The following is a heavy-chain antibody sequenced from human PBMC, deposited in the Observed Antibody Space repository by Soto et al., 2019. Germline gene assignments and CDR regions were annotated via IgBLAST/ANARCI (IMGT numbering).Heavy chain of an antibody. Sequence: ASGKVSCKASGYTFTGYYMHWVRQAPGQGLEWMGWINPNSGGTNYAQKFQGRVTMTRDTSISTAYMELSRLRSDDTAVYYCATLAAAGTGSGYWGQGTLVTVSS. J-gene: IGHJ4*02. CDR2: INPNSGGT. CDR1: GYTFTGYY. V-gene: IGHV1-2*02. D-gene: IGHD6-13*01. CDR3: ATLAAAGTGSGY.